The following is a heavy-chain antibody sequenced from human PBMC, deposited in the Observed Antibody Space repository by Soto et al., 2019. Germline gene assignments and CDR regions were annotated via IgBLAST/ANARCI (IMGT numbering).Heavy chain of an antibody. D-gene: IGHD3-22*01. Sequence: GASVKVSCKVSGYTLTELSMHWVRQAPGKGLEWMGGFDPEDGETIYAQKFQGRVTMTEDTSTDTAYMELSSLRSEDTAVYYCAGDFHDRIAFDSWGQGTMVTVSS. J-gene: IGHJ3*02. CDR1: GYTLTELS. V-gene: IGHV1-24*01. CDR2: FDPEDGET. CDR3: AGDFHDRIAFDS.